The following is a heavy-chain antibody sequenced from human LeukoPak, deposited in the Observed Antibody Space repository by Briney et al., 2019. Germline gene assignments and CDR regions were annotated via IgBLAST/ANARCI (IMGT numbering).Heavy chain of an antibody. CDR1: GGSFSGYY. J-gene: IGHJ4*02. CDR3: AGGARRNTMIVVVLDY. Sequence: SETLSLTCAVYGGSFSGYYWSWIRQPPGKGLEWIGEINHSGSTNYNPSLKSRVTISVDTSKNQFSLKLSSVTAADTAVYYCAGGARRNTMIVVVLDYWGQGTLVTVSS. CDR2: INHSGST. V-gene: IGHV4-34*01. D-gene: IGHD3-22*01.